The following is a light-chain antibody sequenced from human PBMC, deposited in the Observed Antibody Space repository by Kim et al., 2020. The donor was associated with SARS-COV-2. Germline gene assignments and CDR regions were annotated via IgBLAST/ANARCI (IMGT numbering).Light chain of an antibody. CDR2: DVN. V-gene: IGLV2-14*03. Sequence: GHAITFSCPGTNHDIGNYNHVSWYLQYPGKAPKLIIFDVNERPSGISHRFSGSKSGNTASLTISGLQADDEAEYFCTSYTTTSILIFGGGTKVTVL. CDR3: TSYTTTSILI. J-gene: IGLJ2*01. CDR1: NHDIGNYNH.